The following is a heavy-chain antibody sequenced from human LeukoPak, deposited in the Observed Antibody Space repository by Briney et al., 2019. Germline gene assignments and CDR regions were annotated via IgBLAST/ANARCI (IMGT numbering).Heavy chain of an antibody. Sequence: PSETLSLTCTVSGGSISSSSYYWGWIRQPPGKGLEWIGYIYHSGSTYYNPSLKSRVTISVDRSKNQFSLKLSSVTAADTVVYYCARVSDFDWLNWFDPWGQGTLVTVSS. V-gene: IGHV4-39*07. CDR1: GGSISSSSYY. CDR2: IYHSGST. CDR3: ARVSDFDWLNWFDP. D-gene: IGHD3-9*01. J-gene: IGHJ5*02.